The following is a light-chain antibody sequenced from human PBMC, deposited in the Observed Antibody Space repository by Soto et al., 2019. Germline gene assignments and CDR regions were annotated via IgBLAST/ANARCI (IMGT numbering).Light chain of an antibody. CDR3: QAWDSSTVV. V-gene: IGLV3-1*01. Sequence: SYELTQPPSVSVSPGQTASIICSGDRLGDKYTSWYHQKPGQSPVLVIYQDTKRPSGIPERFSGSNSGNTATLTISGTQAMDEADYYCQAWDSSTVVFGGGTKLTVL. CDR2: QDT. J-gene: IGLJ3*02. CDR1: RLGDKY.